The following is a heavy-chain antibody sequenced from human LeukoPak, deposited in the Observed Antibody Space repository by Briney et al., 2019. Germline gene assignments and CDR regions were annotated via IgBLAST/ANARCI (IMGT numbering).Heavy chain of an antibody. D-gene: IGHD6-13*01. Sequence: GGSLRLSCAASGFTVSSNYMSWVRQAPGKGLEWVSVIYSGGSTNYADSVKGRFTISRDNAKNSLYLQVNSLGAEDTAVYYCARRGTSSSWAHFDYWGQGTLVTVSS. CDR2: IYSGGST. V-gene: IGHV3-66*01. J-gene: IGHJ4*02. CDR3: ARRGTSSSWAHFDY. CDR1: GFTVSSNY.